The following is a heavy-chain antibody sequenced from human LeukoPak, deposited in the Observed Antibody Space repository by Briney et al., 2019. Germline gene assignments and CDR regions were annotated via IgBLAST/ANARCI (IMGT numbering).Heavy chain of an antibody. CDR1: GFTFNNYW. D-gene: IGHD1-1*01. CDR3: ARRGTGHGMDV. J-gene: IGHJ6*02. CDR2: INNDGSSA. V-gene: IGHV3-74*01. Sequence: GGSLRLSCAASGFTFNNYWIHWVRHVPGKGLVWVSRINNDGSSASYVDSVKGRFTISRDNAKNTLFLQMNSLRAEDTAVYYCARRGTGHGMDVWGQGTTVIVSS.